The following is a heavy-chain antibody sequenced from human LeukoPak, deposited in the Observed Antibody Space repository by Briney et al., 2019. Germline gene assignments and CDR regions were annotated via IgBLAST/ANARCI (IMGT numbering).Heavy chain of an antibody. CDR3: AKDLDIVATITGN. V-gene: IGHV3-30*04. J-gene: IGHJ4*02. CDR2: LSNDGSYT. CDR1: GFSFSRSA. Sequence: GGSLRLSCVASGFSFSRSAMHWVRQAPGKGLEWVTILSNDGSYTYYADSVKGRFTVSRDSSKNTLYLQMNSLRAEDTAVYYCAKDLDIVATITGNWGQGTLVTVSS. D-gene: IGHD5-12*01.